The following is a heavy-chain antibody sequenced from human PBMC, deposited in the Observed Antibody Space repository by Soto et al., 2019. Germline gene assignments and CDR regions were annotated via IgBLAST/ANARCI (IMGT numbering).Heavy chain of an antibody. V-gene: IGHV4-34*01. CDR3: AKERILTGYYRGRYYFDY. CDR1: GGSFSGYY. J-gene: IGHJ4*02. Sequence: QVQLQQWGAGLLKPSETLSLTCAVYGGSFSGYYWSWIRQPPGKGLEWIGEINHSGSTNYNPSLKSRVTISVDTSKNQFSLKLSSVNAADTAVYYCAKERILTGYYRGRYYFDYWGQGTLVTVSS. D-gene: IGHD3-9*01. CDR2: INHSGST.